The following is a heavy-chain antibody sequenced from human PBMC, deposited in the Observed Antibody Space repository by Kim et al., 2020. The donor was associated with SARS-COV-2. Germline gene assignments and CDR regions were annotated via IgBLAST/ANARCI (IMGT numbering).Heavy chain of an antibody. J-gene: IGHJ4*02. Sequence: SETLSLTCAVYGGSFSGYYWSWIRQPPGKGLEWIGEINHSGSTNYNPSLKSRVTISVDTSKNQFSLKLSSVTAADTAVYYCAGGNTVTHALDYWGQGTLV. CDR3: AGGNTVTHALDY. V-gene: IGHV4-34*01. CDR1: GGSFSGYY. D-gene: IGHD4-17*01. CDR2: INHSGST.